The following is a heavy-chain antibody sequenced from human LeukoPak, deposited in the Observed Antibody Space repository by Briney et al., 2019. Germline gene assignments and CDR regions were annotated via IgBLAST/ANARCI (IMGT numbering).Heavy chain of an antibody. Sequence: PSETLSHTCTVSGGSISGYYWTWIRQPPGKGLEWIGYIYYSGSTKYHPSLTSRVTISLDTSKNQFSLVLSSVTAADTAVYYCARSVAVPGTEIDLWGQGTLVTVSS. V-gene: IGHV4-59*01. CDR3: ARSVAVPGTEIDL. D-gene: IGHD6-19*01. CDR2: IYYSGST. CDR1: GGSISGYY. J-gene: IGHJ4*02.